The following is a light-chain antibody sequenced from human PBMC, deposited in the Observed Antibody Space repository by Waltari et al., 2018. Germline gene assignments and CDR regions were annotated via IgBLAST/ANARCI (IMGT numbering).Light chain of an antibody. Sequence: QSALTQPPSVSGSPGQSVTISCTGNSSDVGSYNRVSWYQQPPGTAPKLMIYEVSNRPSGVPDHFSGSKSGNTASLTISGLQAEDEADYYCSSYTSSSTWVFGGGTKLTVL. CDR3: SSYTSSSTWV. V-gene: IGLV2-18*02. J-gene: IGLJ3*02. CDR1: SSDVGSYNR. CDR2: EVS.